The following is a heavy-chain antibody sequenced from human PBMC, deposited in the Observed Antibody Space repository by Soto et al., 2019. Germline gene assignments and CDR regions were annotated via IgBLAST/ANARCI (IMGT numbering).Heavy chain of an antibody. V-gene: IGHV3-23*01. CDR1: GFTFSSYA. J-gene: IGHJ5*02. Sequence: GGSLRLSCAASGFTFSSYAMSWVRQAPGKGLEWVSAISGSGGSTYYADSVKGRFTISSDNSKNTLYLQMNSLRAEDTAVYYCAKTPLSRITIFGVVTTNWFDPWGQGTLVTVSS. CDR3: AKTPLSRITIFGVVTTNWFDP. CDR2: ISGSGGST. D-gene: IGHD3-3*01.